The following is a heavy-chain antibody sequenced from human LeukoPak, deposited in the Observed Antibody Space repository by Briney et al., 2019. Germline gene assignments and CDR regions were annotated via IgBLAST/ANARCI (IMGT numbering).Heavy chain of an antibody. D-gene: IGHD3-22*01. J-gene: IGHJ4*02. CDR2: IWYDGSNK. V-gene: IGHV3-33*06. CDR1: GFTFSSYG. Sequence: GGSLRLSCAASGFTFSSYGMHWVRQAPGRGLEWVAVIWYDGSNKYYADSVKGRFTISRDNSKNTLYLQMNSLRAEDTAVYHCAKENYYDSSGYYLDYWGQGTLVTVSS. CDR3: AKENYYDSSGYYLDY.